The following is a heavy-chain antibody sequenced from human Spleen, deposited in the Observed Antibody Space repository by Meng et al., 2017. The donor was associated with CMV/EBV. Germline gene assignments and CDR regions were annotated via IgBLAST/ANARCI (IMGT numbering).Heavy chain of an antibody. V-gene: IGHV5-51*01. J-gene: IGHJ4*02. CDR2: IYPGDSDT. CDR1: GYSFTSYW. D-gene: IGHD4-11*01. CDR3: ARHSDYSFDY. Sequence: KVSCKGSGYSFTSYWIDWVRQMPGKGLEWMGIIYPGDSDTRYSPSFQGQVTISADKSISTAYLQWSSLKASDTAMYYCARHSDYSFDYWGQGTLVTVSS.